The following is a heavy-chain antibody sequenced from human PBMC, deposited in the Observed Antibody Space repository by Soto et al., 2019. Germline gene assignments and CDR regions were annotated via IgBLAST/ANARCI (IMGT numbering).Heavy chain of an antibody. J-gene: IGHJ4*02. CDR1: GFTFSSYA. D-gene: IGHD6-19*01. CDR2: ISGSGGST. Sequence: GGSLRLSCAASGFTFSSYAMSWVRQAPGKGLEWVSAISGSGGSTYYADSVKGRFTISRDNSKNTLYLQMNSLRAEDTAVYYCAKQPWRAVAGLAYYFDYWGQGTLVTVS. V-gene: IGHV3-23*01. CDR3: AKQPWRAVAGLAYYFDY.